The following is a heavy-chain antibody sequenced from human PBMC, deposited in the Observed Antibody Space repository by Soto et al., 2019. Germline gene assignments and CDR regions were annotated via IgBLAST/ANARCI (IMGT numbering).Heavy chain of an antibody. CDR1: GGSFSGYY. J-gene: IGHJ4*02. CDR3: ARGGHGDYFDY. Sequence: SETLSLTCAVYGGSFSGYYWSWIRQPPGKGLEWIGEINHSGSTNYNPSLKSRVTISVDTSKNQFSLKLSSVTAADTAVYYCARGGHGDYFDYWGQGTLVTVSS. V-gene: IGHV4-34*01. D-gene: IGHD4-17*01. CDR2: INHSGST.